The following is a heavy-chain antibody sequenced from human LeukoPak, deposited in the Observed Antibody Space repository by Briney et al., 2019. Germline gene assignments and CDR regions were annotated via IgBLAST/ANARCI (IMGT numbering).Heavy chain of an antibody. D-gene: IGHD1-1*01. CDR3: ARGRYDWNDVGYFDY. J-gene: IGHJ4*02. CDR1: GFTFSTFA. Sequence: GGSLRLSCAASGFTFSTFAMSWVRQAPGKGLEWVSAILGNGRTTYYADSVKGRFTISRDNSKNTLYLQMNSLRAEDTAVYYCARGRYDWNDVGYFDYWGQGTLVSVSS. CDR2: ILGNGRTT. V-gene: IGHV3-23*01.